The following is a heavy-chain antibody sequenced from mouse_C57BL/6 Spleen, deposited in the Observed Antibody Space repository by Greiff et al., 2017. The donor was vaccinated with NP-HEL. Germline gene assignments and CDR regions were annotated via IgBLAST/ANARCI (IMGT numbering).Heavy chain of an antibody. V-gene: IGHV1-69*01. D-gene: IGHD3-1*01. Sequence: QVHVKQPGAELVMPGASVKLSCKASGYTFTSYWMHWVKQRPGQGLEWIGEIDPSDSYTNYNQKFKGKSTLTVDKSSSTAYMQLSSLTSEDSAVYYCARQPGYDYWGQGTTLTVSS. J-gene: IGHJ2*01. CDR2: IDPSDSYT. CDR1: GYTFTSYW. CDR3: ARQPGYDY.